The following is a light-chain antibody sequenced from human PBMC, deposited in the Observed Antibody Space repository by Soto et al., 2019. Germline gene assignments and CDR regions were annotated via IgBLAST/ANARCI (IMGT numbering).Light chain of an antibody. CDR2: KAS. CDR1: QSISTW. Sequence: DIQMTQSPSTLSASVGDGVTITCRASQSISTWLAWYQQKPGKAPKLLIYKASSLEGGVPSRFSGSGSGTEFNITVSSLQPDDFATYYCQQYNTYPLTFGGGTTVEIK. CDR3: QQYNTYPLT. J-gene: IGKJ4*01. V-gene: IGKV1-5*03.